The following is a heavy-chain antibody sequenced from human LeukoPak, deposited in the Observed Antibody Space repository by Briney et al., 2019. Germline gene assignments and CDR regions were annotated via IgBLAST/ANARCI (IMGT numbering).Heavy chain of an antibody. CDR3: ARDGSHSGYDFFDY. Sequence: GGSLRLSCAASGFTVSSNYMSWVRQAPGKGLEWVSVIYSGGSTYYADSVKGRFTISRHNSKNTLYLQMNSLRAEDTAVYYCARDGSHSGYDFFDYWGQGTLVTVSS. J-gene: IGHJ4*02. D-gene: IGHD5-12*01. V-gene: IGHV3-53*04. CDR2: IYSGGST. CDR1: GFTVSSNY.